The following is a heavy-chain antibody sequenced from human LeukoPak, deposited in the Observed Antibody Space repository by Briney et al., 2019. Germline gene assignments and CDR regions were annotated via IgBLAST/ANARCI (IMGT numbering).Heavy chain of an antibody. CDR2: INHSGST. V-gene: IGHV4-34*01. J-gene: IGHJ4*02. D-gene: IGHD3-10*02. CDR3: ARRSYVYYFDY. Sequence: SETLSLTCAVYGGSFSGYYWSWIRQPPGKGLEWIGEINHSGSTYYNPSLKSRVTISVDTSKNQFSLKLSSVTAADTAVYYCARRSYVYYFDYWGQGTLVTVSS. CDR1: GGSFSGYY.